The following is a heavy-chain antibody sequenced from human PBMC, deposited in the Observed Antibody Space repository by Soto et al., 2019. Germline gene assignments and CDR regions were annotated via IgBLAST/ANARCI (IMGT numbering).Heavy chain of an antibody. V-gene: IGHV1-8*01. CDR3: ARGRRTTVTTINY. Sequence: ASVKVSCKASGYTFTSYDINWVRQATGQGLEWMGWMNPNSGNTGYAQKFQGRVTMTRNTSISTAYMELSSPRSEDTAVYYCARGRRTTVTTINYWGQGTLVTVSS. CDR2: MNPNSGNT. CDR1: GYTFTSYD. D-gene: IGHD4-17*01. J-gene: IGHJ4*02.